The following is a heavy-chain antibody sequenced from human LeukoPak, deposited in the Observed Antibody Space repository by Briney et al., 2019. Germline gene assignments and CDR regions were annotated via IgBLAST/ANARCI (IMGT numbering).Heavy chain of an antibody. D-gene: IGHD5-12*01. Sequence: PGGSLRLSCAVSGFTFTTYGMHWVRQAPGKGLEWVAVIWYDGNNIYYADSVKGRFTISRDNSKNTLYLQMNSLRAEDTAVYYSLRDSYEAYWGQGTLVTVSS. J-gene: IGHJ4*02. CDR1: GFTFTTYG. CDR2: IWYDGNNI. V-gene: IGHV3-33*01. CDR3: LRDSYEAY.